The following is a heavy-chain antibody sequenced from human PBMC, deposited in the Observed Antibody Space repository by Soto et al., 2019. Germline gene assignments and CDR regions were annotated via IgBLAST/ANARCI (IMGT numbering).Heavy chain of an antibody. CDR1: GFTFSSYA. J-gene: IGHJ6*02. CDR2: ISYDGSNK. V-gene: IGHV3-30-3*01. D-gene: IGHD3-16*01. CDR3: AREETWGGYGMDV. Sequence: QVQLVESGGGVVQPGRSLRLSCAASGFTFSSYAMHWVRQAPGKGLEWVAVISYDGSNKYYADSVKGRFTISRDNSKNTLYLQMNSLRAEDTAVYYCAREETWGGYGMDVWGQGTTVTVSS.